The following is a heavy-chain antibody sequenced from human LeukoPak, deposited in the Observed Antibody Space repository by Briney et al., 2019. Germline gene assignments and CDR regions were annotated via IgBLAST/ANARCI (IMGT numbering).Heavy chain of an antibody. CDR1: GYSFTSYW. J-gene: IGHJ6*02. CDR3: AREGGNSWSPAHPYYYYYGMDV. D-gene: IGHD4-23*01. CDR2: IYPGDPDT. V-gene: IGHV5-51*01. Sequence: GESLKISCKGSGYSFTSYWIGWVRQMPGKGLEWMGIIYPGDPDTRYSPSFQGQVTISADKSISTAYLQWSSLKASDTAMYYCAREGGNSWSPAHPYYYYYGMDVWGQGTTVTVSS.